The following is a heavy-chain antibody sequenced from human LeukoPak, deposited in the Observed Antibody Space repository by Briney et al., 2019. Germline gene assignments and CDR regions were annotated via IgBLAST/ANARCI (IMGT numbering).Heavy chain of an antibody. CDR1: GGTFTSYA. V-gene: IGHV1-69*13. D-gene: IGHD1-26*01. J-gene: IGHJ5*02. CDR3: ARKLRLGGNWFDP. Sequence: SVKVSCKNSGGTFTSYAITWVRQAPGQGLEWMGKIIPNSGTTNYAQKFQGRVTFTADESTSTAYVELSSLRSEDTALYYCARKLRLGGNWFDPWGQGTLLTVSS. CDR2: IIPNSGTT.